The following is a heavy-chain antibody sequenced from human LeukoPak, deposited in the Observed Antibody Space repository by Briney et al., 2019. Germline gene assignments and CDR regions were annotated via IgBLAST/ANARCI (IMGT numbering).Heavy chain of an antibody. V-gene: IGHV3-7*01. CDR1: GFTFTRYW. D-gene: IGHD2-2*01. Sequence: GGSLRLSRAHSGFTFTRYWMNWVRQAPGKRLEWVANIKHDGSEKYYVDSVKGRFTISRDNAKNSLSLQMNSLRVEDTALYYCSRLSDIGIYAVPFYHWGPGTLVAVSS. J-gene: IGHJ4*02. CDR3: SRLSDIGIYAVPFYH. CDR2: IKHDGSEK.